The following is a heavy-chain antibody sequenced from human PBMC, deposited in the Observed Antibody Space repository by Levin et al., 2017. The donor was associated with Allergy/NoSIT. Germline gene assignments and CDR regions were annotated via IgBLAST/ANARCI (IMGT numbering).Heavy chain of an antibody. CDR3: AIETSNYGSGIGY. J-gene: IGHJ4*02. V-gene: IGHV1-8*01. CDR2: MNPNSGNT. D-gene: IGHD3-10*01. Sequence: ASVKVSCKASGYTFTSYDINWVRQATGQGLEWMGWMNPNSGNTGYAQKFQGRVTMTRNTSISTAYMELSSLRSEDTAVYYCAIETSNYGSGIGYWGQGTLVTVSS. CDR1: GYTFTSYD.